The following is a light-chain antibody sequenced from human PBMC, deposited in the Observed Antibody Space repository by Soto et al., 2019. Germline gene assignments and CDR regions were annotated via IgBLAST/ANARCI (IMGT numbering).Light chain of an antibody. V-gene: IGKV3-15*01. CDR3: QQYKNWTRT. CDR1: QSVDIN. Sequence: EILLTQSPATQSVSPGDRVPLSCRATQSVDINLAWYRQTRGQAPRLLIYGASTRATDMPGMFSGSGSGTECTRTISSLKYEDVAVDYCQQYKNWTRTFGRGTKVDI. J-gene: IGKJ4*02. CDR2: GAS.